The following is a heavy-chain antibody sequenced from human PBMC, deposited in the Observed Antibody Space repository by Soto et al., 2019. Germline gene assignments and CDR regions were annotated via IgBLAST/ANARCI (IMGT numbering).Heavy chain of an antibody. CDR2: INAGNGYT. J-gene: IGHJ4*02. CDR3: ARLIAVANTGNFFDY. Sequence: ASVKVSCKASGYSFTKYAMHWVRQAPGQSLEWMGYINAGNGYTQYSQKFLGRVTITRDTSASSTYMELSSLRSEDTAVYYCARLIAVANTGNFFDYWGQGTMVTVSS. V-gene: IGHV1-3*01. CDR1: GYSFTKYA. D-gene: IGHD6-19*01.